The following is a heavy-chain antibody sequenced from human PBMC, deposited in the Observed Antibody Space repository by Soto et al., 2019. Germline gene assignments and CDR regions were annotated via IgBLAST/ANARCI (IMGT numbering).Heavy chain of an antibody. Sequence: GASVKVSCKASGYTFTSYGISWVRQAPGQGLEWMGWISAYNGNTNYAQKLQGRVTMTTDTSTSTAYMELRSLRSDDTAVYYCARGGPTTLLFYYYYYGMDVWGQGTTVTVSS. CDR1: GYTFTSYG. J-gene: IGHJ6*02. CDR2: ISAYNGNT. V-gene: IGHV1-18*04. CDR3: ARGGPTTLLFYYYYYGMDV. D-gene: IGHD4-4*01.